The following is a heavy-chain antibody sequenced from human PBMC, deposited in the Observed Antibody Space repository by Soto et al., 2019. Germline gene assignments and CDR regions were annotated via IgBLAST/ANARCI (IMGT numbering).Heavy chain of an antibody. CDR1: GGTFSSYA. V-gene: IGHV1-69*13. D-gene: IGHD1-26*01. CDR2: IIPIFGTA. J-gene: IGHJ5*02. CDR3: ATGEPGGFEP. Sequence: ASLKVSCKASGGTFSSYAISWVRQAPGQGLEWMGGIIPIFGTANYAQKFQGRVTITADESTSTAYMELSSLRSEDTAVYYCATGEPGGFEPWGQGTLVTVSS.